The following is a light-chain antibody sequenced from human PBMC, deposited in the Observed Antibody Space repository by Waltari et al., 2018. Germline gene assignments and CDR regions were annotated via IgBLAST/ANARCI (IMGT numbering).Light chain of an antibody. CDR3: QQYYSTPPT. CDR1: QSVLYSSNNKNY. Sequence: DIVMTQSPDSLAVSLGERATIKCKSSQSVLYSSNNKNYLAWYQQKPGQPPKLLIYWASTRESGVPDRFSGSGSGTDLTLTISSLQAEDVAVYYFQQYYSTPPTFGQGTKLEIK. J-gene: IGKJ2*01. V-gene: IGKV4-1*01. CDR2: WAS.